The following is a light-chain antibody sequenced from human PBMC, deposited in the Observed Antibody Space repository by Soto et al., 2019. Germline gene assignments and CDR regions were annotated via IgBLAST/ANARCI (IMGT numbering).Light chain of an antibody. CDR3: QQRSSWPT. CDR1: QSVSSY. J-gene: IGKJ1*01. Sequence: EIVLTQSPATLSLSPGERATLSCRASQSVSSYLAWYQQKPGQAPRLLIYDASNRATGIPARFSGSGSGTDFTLTISGLEPDDFAVYYCQQRSSWPTFGQGTKVEIK. CDR2: DAS. V-gene: IGKV3-11*01.